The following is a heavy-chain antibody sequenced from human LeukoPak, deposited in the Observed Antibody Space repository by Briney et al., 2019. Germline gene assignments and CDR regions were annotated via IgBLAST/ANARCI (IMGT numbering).Heavy chain of an antibody. V-gene: IGHV3-7*01. Sequence: GGSLRLSCAASGFTFSSYWMSWVRQAPGKGLEWVANIKQDGSEKYYVDSVKGRFTISRDNAKNSLYLQMNSLGAEDTAVYYCARSSEVIYGDIDYWGQGTLVTVSS. CDR2: IKQDGSEK. CDR3: ARSSEVIYGDIDY. D-gene: IGHD4-17*01. CDR1: GFTFSSYW. J-gene: IGHJ4*02.